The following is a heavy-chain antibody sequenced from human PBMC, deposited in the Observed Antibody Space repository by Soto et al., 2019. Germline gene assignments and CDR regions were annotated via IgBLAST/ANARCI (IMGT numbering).Heavy chain of an antibody. D-gene: IGHD2-21*01. CDR3: ARSNSRIQYYYYMDV. Sequence: GASVKVSCKASGYTFTSYGISWVRQAPGQGLEWMGWISAYNGNTNYAQKLQGRVTMTTDASTSTAYMELRSLRSGDTAVYYCARSNSRIQYYYYMDVWGKGTTVTVSS. CDR1: GYTFTSYG. CDR2: ISAYNGNT. J-gene: IGHJ6*03. V-gene: IGHV1-18*01.